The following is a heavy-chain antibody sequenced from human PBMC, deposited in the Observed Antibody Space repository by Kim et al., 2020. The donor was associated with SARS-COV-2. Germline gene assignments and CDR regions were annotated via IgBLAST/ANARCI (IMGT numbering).Heavy chain of an antibody. CDR3: ARGNGDDLGYFDY. V-gene: IGHV1-46*01. D-gene: IGHD4-17*01. CDR1: GYTFTSYY. CDR2: IKPSGGRT. J-gene: IGHJ4*02. Sequence: ASVKVSCKVSGYTFTSYYRHRVRKAHGQGLERMGIIKPSGGRTSYVQKVQGRVTMTRDTSTSTVYRELRSLRSEDTAGNYCARGNGDDLGYFDYCGKGTL.